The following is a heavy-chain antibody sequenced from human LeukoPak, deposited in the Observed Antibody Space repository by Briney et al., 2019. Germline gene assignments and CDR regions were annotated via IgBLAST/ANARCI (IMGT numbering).Heavy chain of an antibody. CDR3: ATGSEATLEEFYFDY. V-gene: IGHV1-24*01. J-gene: IGHJ4*02. CDR1: GDTLTELS. D-gene: IGHD5-12*01. Sequence: ASVTVSCKVTGDTLTELSIHWVRQAPGKGLEWMGGFYPEEGKTIYAQNFQGRVSMTEDTSTDTAYMELSSLRSGDTAVYYCATGSEATLEEFYFDYWGQGTLVSVCS. CDR2: FYPEEGKT.